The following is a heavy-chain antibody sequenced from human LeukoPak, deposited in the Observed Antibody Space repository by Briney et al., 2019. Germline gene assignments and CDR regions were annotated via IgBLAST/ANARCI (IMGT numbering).Heavy chain of an antibody. V-gene: IGHV3-30*18. CDR2: ISYDGKNM. CDR3: AKNGYSSGWYMYYFDY. CDR1: GLSFGTSG. J-gene: IGHJ4*02. Sequence: SLRLSCAASGLSFGTSGMHWVRPAPGKGLEWVAVISYDGKNMYYADSVRGRFTVSRDNSMNTLYLQMNSLRTEDTAVYYCAKNGYSSGWYMYYFDYWGQGTLVTVSS. D-gene: IGHD6-19*01.